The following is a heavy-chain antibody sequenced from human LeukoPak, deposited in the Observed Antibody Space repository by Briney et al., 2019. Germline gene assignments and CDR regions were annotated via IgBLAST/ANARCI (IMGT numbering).Heavy chain of an antibody. J-gene: IGHJ4*02. CDR1: GFTFSSYW. Sequence: PGGSLRLSCAASGFTFSSYWMSWVRQAPGKGLEWVANIKQDGSEKYYVDSVKGRFTISRDNAKNSLYLQMNSLRAEDMAVYYCASQYLYYYGYYRGYFDYWGQGTLVTVSS. CDR3: ASQYLYYYGYYRGYFDY. D-gene: IGHD3-10*01. CDR2: IKQDGSEK. V-gene: IGHV3-7*01.